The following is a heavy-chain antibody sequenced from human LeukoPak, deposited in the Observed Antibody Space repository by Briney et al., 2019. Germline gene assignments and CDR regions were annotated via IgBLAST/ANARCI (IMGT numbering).Heavy chain of an antibody. V-gene: IGHV4-31*03. Sequence: SETLSLTCTVSGGSVNSGGYYWTWIRQHPGKGLEWLGYIYYSGRTYYNPSLKSRITISLDTSENRFSLNLTSVSAADTAFYYCARSSDYGDYDWGQGTLVTVSS. CDR1: GGSVNSGGYY. CDR2: IYYSGRT. D-gene: IGHD4-17*01. CDR3: ARSSDYGDYD. J-gene: IGHJ4*02.